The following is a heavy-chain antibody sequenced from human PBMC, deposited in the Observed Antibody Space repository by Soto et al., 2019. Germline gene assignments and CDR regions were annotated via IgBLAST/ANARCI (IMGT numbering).Heavy chain of an antibody. CDR2: IYYSGST. CDR3: ARLIVVVPAAIFYFDY. D-gene: IGHD2-2*01. J-gene: IGHJ4*02. CDR1: GGSISSSSYY. Sequence: QLQLQESGPGLVKPSETLSLTCTVSGGSISSSSYYWGWIRQPPGKGLEWIGSIYYSGSTYYNPSLKSRVTISVDTSKSQFSLKLSSVTAADTAVYYCARLIVVVPAAIFYFDYWGQGTLVTVSS. V-gene: IGHV4-39*01.